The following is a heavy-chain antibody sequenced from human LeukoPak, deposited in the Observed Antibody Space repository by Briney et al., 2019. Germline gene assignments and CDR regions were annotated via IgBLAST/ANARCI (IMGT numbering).Heavy chain of an antibody. J-gene: IGHJ4*02. CDR1: GGTFSSYA. D-gene: IGHD6-6*01. Sequence: SVKVSCYASGGTFSSYAISWVRQAPGQGLECMGGIIPIFGTANYAQKFQGRVTIIADKSTSTVYMELSSLRSEDTAVYYCARDVYSSSSYYFDYWGQGTLVTVSS. CDR3: ARDVYSSSSYYFDY. CDR2: IIPIFGTA. V-gene: IGHV1-69*06.